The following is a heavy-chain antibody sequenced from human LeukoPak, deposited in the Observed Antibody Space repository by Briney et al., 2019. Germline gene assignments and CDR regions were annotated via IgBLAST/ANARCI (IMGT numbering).Heavy chain of an antibody. CDR3: AKDGGFIVLMVYAPPDY. Sequence: ASVKVSCKVSGYTLTELSMHWVRQAPGKGLEWMGGFDPEDGETIYAQKFQGRVTMTEDTSTDTAYMELNSLRAEDTAVYYCAKDGGFIVLMVYAPPDYWGQGTLVTVSS. V-gene: IGHV1-24*01. D-gene: IGHD2-8*01. CDR2: FDPEDGET. J-gene: IGHJ4*02. CDR1: GYTLTELS.